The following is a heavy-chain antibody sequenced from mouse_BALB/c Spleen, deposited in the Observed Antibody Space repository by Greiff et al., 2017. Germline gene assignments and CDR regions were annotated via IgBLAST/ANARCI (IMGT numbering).Heavy chain of an antibody. V-gene: IGHV14-1*02. CDR3: ALYGYDSWFAY. CDR1: GFNIKDYY. CDR2: IDPENGNT. Sequence: EVQLQQSGAELVRPGALVKLSCKASGFNIKDYYMHWVKQRPEQGLEWIGWIDPENGNTIYDPKFQGKASITADTSSNTAYLQLSSLTSEDTAVYYCALYGYDSWFAYWGQGTLVTVSA. J-gene: IGHJ3*01. D-gene: IGHD2-2*01.